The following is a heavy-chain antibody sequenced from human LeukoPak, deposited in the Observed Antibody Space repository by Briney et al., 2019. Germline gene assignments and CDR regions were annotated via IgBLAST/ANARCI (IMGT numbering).Heavy chain of an antibody. Sequence: GGSLRLSCAASGFTFSSYEMNWVRQAPGKGLEWVSYISSSGSTIYYADSVKGRFTISRDNAKNSLYLQMNSLRAEDTAVYYCARDDFKLRWYYFDYWGQGTLVTVSS. V-gene: IGHV3-48*03. CDR3: ARDDFKLRWYYFDY. J-gene: IGHJ4*02. CDR1: GFTFSSYE. D-gene: IGHD3-16*01. CDR2: ISSSGSTI.